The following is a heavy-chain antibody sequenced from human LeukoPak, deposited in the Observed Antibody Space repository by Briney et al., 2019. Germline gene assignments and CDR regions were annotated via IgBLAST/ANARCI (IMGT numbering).Heavy chain of an antibody. CDR3: ARGSGWSDYFDY. V-gene: IGHV3-74*03. CDR2: IRGDGRAT. CDR1: GFIFTDYW. J-gene: IGHJ4*02. D-gene: IGHD6-19*01. Sequence: GGSLRLSCAASGFIFTDYWMHWVRQAPGKELVWVARIRGDGRATTYADSVKGRFTISRDNAKNTLYLQMNSLRAEDTAVYYCARGSGWSDYFDYWGQGALVTVSS.